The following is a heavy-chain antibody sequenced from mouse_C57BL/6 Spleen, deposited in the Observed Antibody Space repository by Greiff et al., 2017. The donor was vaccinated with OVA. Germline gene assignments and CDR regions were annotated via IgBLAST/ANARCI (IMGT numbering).Heavy chain of an antibody. Sequence: VQLKESGAELAKPGASVKLSCKASGYTFTSYWMHWVKQRPGQGLEWIGYINPSSGYTKYTKKFKDKATLTADKSSSTAYMQLSSLTYEDSAVYYCARTGNWDSFDYWGQGTTLTVSS. V-gene: IGHV1-7*01. CDR1: GYTFTSYW. J-gene: IGHJ2*01. D-gene: IGHD4-1*01. CDR2: INPSSGYT. CDR3: ARTGNWDSFDY.